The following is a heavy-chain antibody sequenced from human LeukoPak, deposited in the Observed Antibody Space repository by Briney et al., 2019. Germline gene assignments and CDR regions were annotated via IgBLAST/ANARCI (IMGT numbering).Heavy chain of an antibody. Sequence: PSETLSLTCTASGDSMSSYYWSWIRQPPGKGLEWIGHIYYSGSTDYNPSLKSRLTISVDTSKNQFSLQLSSVTAADTAVYFCARQNSGARLNVWGQGTTVTVSS. D-gene: IGHD6-25*01. CDR2: IYYSGST. V-gene: IGHV4-59*08. CDR3: ARQNSGARLNV. CDR1: GDSMSSYY. J-gene: IGHJ6*02.